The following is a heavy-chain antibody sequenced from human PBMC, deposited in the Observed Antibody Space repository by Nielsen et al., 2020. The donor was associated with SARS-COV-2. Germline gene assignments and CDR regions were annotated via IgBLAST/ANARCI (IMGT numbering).Heavy chain of an antibody. CDR2: IYYSGST. V-gene: IGHV4-59*01. CDR1: GGSISSYY. J-gene: IGHJ6*02. Sequence: SETLSLTCTVSGGSISSYYWSWIRQPAGKGLEWIGYIYYSGSTNYNPSLKSRVTISVDTSKNQFSLKLSSVTAADTAVYYCARVGPLWDYYYGMDVWGQGTTVTVSS. D-gene: IGHD3-16*01. CDR3: ARVGPLWDYYYGMDV.